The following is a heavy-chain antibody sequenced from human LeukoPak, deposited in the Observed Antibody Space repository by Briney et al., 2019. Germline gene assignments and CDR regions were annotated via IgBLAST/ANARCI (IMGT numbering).Heavy chain of an antibody. J-gene: IGHJ4*02. CDR1: GFTFSNYW. Sequence: GGSLRLSCAASGFTFSNYWMHWVRQALGKGPVWVSRIKSDGSSTRFVDSVQGRFTISRDNGKNTLYLQMNSLRAEDTAVYYCARGGDSSNWYPGYFDYWGQGALVTVSS. V-gene: IGHV3-74*01. D-gene: IGHD6-13*01. CDR2: IKSDGSST. CDR3: ARGGDSSNWYPGYFDY.